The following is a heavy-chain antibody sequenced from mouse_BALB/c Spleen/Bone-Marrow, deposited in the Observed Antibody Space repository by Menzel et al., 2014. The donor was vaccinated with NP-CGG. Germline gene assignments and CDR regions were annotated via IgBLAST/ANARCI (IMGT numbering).Heavy chain of an antibody. V-gene: IGHV1S56*01. Sequence: QVQLQQSGPELVKPGASVKMSCKASGYTFTSYFIHWVKQRPGQGLEWIGWIYPGDGSTKYNEKFKVKTTLTADKSSSTAYMFLSSLTSEDSAIYFCAYYGDDDYFDVWGAGTTVTVSS. CDR2: IYPGDGST. J-gene: IGHJ1*01. CDR3: AYYGDDDYFDV. CDR1: GYTFTSYF. D-gene: IGHD2-14*01.